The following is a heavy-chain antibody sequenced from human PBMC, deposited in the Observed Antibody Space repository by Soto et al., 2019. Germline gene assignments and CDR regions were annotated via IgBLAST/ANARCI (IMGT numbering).Heavy chain of an antibody. CDR2: TYYRSKWYN. CDR1: GDSVSSNSAA. V-gene: IGHV6-1*01. D-gene: IGHD3-10*01. J-gene: IGHJ6*03. CDR3: ARDEMVRGVIYYYYYMDV. Sequence: SQTLSLTCAISGDSVSSNSAAWNWFRQSPSRGLEWLGRTYYRSKWYNDYAVTVKSRITINPDTSKNQFSLQLNSVPPEDTAVYYCARDEMVRGVIYYYYYMDVWGKGTTVTVSS.